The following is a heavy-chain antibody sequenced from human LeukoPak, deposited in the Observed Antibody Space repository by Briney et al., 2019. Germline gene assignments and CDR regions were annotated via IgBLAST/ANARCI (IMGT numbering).Heavy chain of an antibody. CDR3: ARELVVGDAFDI. CDR1: GGTFSSYA. J-gene: IGHJ3*02. CDR2: IIPIFGTA. V-gene: IGHV1-69*05. D-gene: IGHD3-22*01. Sequence: GASVKVSCKASGGTFSSYAISWVRQAPGQGLEWMGRIIPIFGTANYAQKFQGRVTITTDESTSTAYMELSSLRSEDTAVHYCARELVVGDAFDIWGQGTMVTVSS.